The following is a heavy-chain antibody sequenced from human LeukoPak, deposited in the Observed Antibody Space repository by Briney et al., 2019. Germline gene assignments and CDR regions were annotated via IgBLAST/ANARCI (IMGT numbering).Heavy chain of an antibody. CDR1: GYTFTGYY. CDR3: ARFVGSTFFDY. D-gene: IGHD2-2*01. Sequence: ASVKVSCKASGYTFTGYYMHWVRQAPGQGLEWMGWINPNSGATNYAQKFQGRVTMTRDTSISTAYMELSRLRSDDTAVYYCARFVGSTFFDYWGQGTLVTVSS. CDR2: INPNSGAT. J-gene: IGHJ4*02. V-gene: IGHV1-2*02.